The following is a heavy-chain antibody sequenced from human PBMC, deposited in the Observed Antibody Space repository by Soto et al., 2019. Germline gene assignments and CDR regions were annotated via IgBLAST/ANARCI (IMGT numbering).Heavy chain of an antibody. CDR3: TTPRIAARLRYYYGMDV. J-gene: IGHJ6*02. CDR2: IKSKTDGGTT. D-gene: IGHD6-6*01. Sequence: AGGSLRLSCAASGFTFSNAWMNGVRQAPGKGREWVGRIKSKTDGGTTDYAAPVKGRFTISRDDSKNTLYLQMNSLKTEDTAVYYCTTPRIAARLRYYYGMDVWGQGTTVTVSS. CDR1: GFTFSNAW. V-gene: IGHV3-15*07.